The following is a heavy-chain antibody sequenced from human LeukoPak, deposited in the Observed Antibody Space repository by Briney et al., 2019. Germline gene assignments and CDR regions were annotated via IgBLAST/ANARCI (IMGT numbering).Heavy chain of an antibody. V-gene: IGHV4-59*01. J-gene: IGHJ5*02. D-gene: IGHD1-26*01. CDR2: IYYSGST. Sequence: PSETLSLTCIVSGGSISSYYWSWIRQPPGKGLEWIGYIYYSGSTNYNPSLKSRVTISVDTSKNQFSLKLSSVTAADTAVYYCARELGATRGSNWFDPWGQGTLVTVSS. CDR1: GGSISSYY. CDR3: ARELGATRGSNWFDP.